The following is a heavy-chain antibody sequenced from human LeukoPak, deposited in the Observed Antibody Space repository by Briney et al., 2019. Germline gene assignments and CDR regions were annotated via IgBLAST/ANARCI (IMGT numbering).Heavy chain of an antibody. CDR3: ARERGIGAFDI. CDR2: ISSSSIYI. J-gene: IGHJ3*02. V-gene: IGHV3-21*04. Sequence: TPGGSLRLSCAASGFTLSSYSMNWVRQAPGKGLEWVSSISSSSIYIYYADSVKGRFTISRDNAKNSLYLQMNSLRAEDTALYYCARERGIGAFDIWGQGTMVTVSS. D-gene: IGHD2-15*01. CDR1: GFTLSSYS.